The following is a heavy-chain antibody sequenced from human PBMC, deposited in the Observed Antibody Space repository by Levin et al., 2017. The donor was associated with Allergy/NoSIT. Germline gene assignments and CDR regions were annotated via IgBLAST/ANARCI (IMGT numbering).Heavy chain of an antibody. CDR2: IIPIFGTA. J-gene: IGHJ3*02. D-gene: IGHD2-21*02. Sequence: SVKVSCKASGGTFSSYAISWVRQAPGQGLEWMGGIIPIFGTANYAQKFQGRVTITADESTSTAYMELSSLRSEDTAVYYCARDGRGEYCGGDCYRDAFDIWGQGTMVTVSS. CDR1: GGTFSSYA. V-gene: IGHV1-69*13. CDR3: ARDGRGEYCGGDCYRDAFDI.